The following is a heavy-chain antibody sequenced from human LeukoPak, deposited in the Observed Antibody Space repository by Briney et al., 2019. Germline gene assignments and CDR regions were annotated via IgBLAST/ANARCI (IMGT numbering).Heavy chain of an antibody. CDR1: GFTFSSYG. D-gene: IGHD3-10*01. Sequence: GGSLRLSCAASGFTFSSYGMHWVRQAPGKGLEWVAVISYDGSNKYYADSVKGRFTISRDNSKNTLYLQMNSLRAEDTAVYYCAKGLLSGYGSGSEVWGQGTTVTVSS. V-gene: IGHV3-30*18. CDR2: ISYDGSNK. CDR3: AKGLLSGYGSGSEV. J-gene: IGHJ6*02.